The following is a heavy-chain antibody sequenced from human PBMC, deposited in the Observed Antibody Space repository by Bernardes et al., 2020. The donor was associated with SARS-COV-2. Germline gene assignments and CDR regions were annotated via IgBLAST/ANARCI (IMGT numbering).Heavy chain of an antibody. V-gene: IGHV4-39*01. Sequence: TLSLTCTVSGDSISSSVYYWVWIRQPPGQGLEWIGSIFYSGSTYYNPSLKSRVTISVDTSKNQFSLKLSSVTAADTAVYYCARHPGTQYFNWFDPWGQGTLVTVSS. J-gene: IGHJ5*02. CDR1: GDSISSSVYY. D-gene: IGHD1-1*01. CDR2: IFYSGST. CDR3: ARHPGTQYFNWFDP.